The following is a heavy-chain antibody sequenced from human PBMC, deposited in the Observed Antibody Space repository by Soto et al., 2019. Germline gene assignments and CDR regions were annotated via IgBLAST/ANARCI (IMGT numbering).Heavy chain of an antibody. J-gene: IGHJ4*02. V-gene: IGHV3-21*06. CDR3: ATPYYFDH. CDR2: ISDDSSHI. CDR1: GFMFSAYT. Sequence: PGGSLRLTCAASGFMFSAYTMNWVRQAPGKGLEWLSSISDDSSHIDYADSLRGRFTVSRDNARNSLYLQIDSLGVEDTAVCYCATPYYFDHWGPGTLVTVPS. D-gene: IGHD2-15*01.